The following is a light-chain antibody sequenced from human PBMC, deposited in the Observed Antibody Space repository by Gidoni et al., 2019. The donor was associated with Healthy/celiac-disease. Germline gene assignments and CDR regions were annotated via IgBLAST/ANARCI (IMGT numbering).Light chain of an antibody. CDR1: SSAVGSYNL. J-gene: IGLJ2*01. Sequence: QSALTQPASVSGSPAQSITISCTGTSSAVGSYNLVSWYHQHPGKAPKLMIYEVSKRPSGVSNRFSGSKSGNTASLTISGLQAEDEADYYCCSYAGSSTHVVFGGGTKLTVL. V-gene: IGLV2-23*02. CDR3: CSYAGSSTHVV. CDR2: EVS.